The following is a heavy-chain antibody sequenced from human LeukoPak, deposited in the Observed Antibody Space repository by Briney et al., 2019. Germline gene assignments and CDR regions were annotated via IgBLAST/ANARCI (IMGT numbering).Heavy chain of an antibody. Sequence: PEASVRVSCKASGYTFSGYYMHWVRQAPGQGLEWVGRFDPNSGGASYAQKFQGRVTMTRDTSISTAYMELSRLRSDDTAVYYCARDSERLGEGYYYDSSGYSTGDYWGQGTLVTVSS. V-gene: IGHV1-2*06. D-gene: IGHD3-22*01. CDR1: GYTFSGYY. J-gene: IGHJ4*02. CDR2: FDPNSGGA. CDR3: ARDSERLGEGYYYDSSGYSTGDY.